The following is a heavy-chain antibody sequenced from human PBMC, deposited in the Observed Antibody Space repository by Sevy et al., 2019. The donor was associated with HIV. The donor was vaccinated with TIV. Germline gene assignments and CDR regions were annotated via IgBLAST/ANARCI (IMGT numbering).Heavy chain of an antibody. CDR2: IGTAGDT. CDR1: GFTFSSYD. J-gene: IGHJ3*02. Sequence: GGSLRLSCAASGFTFSSYDMHWVRQATGKGLEWVSAIGTAGDTYYPGSVKGRFTISRENAKNSLYLQMNSLRAGDTVVYYCARGGGSGSYGHDAFDIWGQGTMVTVSS. D-gene: IGHD1-26*01. V-gene: IGHV3-13*01. CDR3: ARGGGSGSYGHDAFDI.